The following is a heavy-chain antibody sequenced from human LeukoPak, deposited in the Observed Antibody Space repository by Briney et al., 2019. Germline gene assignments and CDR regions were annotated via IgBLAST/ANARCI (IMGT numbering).Heavy chain of an antibody. J-gene: IGHJ3*02. V-gene: IGHV5-51*01. D-gene: IGHD3-22*01. Sequence: GESLKISCKGSGYSFTCYWIGWVRQMPGKGLEWMGIVYPGDSDTRYSPSFQGQVTISADKSISTAYLQWSSLKASDTAMYYCASLYDSSGNDAFDIWGQGTMVTVSS. CDR3: ASLYDSSGNDAFDI. CDR1: GYSFTCYW. CDR2: VYPGDSDT.